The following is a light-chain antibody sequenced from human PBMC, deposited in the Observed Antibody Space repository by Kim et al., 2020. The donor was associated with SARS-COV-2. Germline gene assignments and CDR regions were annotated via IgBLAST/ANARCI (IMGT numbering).Light chain of an antibody. CDR1: EDIRNY. V-gene: IGKV1-33*01. CDR2: DAS. CDR3: QQYHSVPFT. J-gene: IGKJ2*01. Sequence: SASVGDRVTITCQASEDIRNYLSLYQLKPGKALKLLIHDASNLETGVPSKFSGSGSGTDFTFTINSLQPEDIATYYCQQYHSVPFTFGQGTKLDIK.